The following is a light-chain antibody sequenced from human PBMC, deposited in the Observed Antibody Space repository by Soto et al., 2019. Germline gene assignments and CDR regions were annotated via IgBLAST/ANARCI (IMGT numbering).Light chain of an antibody. J-gene: IGKJ1*01. CDR1: QYISSY. CDR2: DAS. Sequence: DIQMTQSPSSLSASVGDRVTITCRASQYISSYLNWYQKKPGKYPKLLIYDASSLQGGVPSRFSGSGSATDFNLTISSLQTEDCATYEGQQRYSNTRTFCPVTKVDIK. V-gene: IGKV1-39*01. CDR3: QQRYSNTRT.